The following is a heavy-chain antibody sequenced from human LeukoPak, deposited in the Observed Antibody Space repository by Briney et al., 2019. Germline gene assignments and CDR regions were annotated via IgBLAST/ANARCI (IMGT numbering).Heavy chain of an antibody. CDR2: IYYSGST. CDR1: GGSISSYY. CDR3: ARVTNGYVDY. J-gene: IGHJ4*02. D-gene: IGHD2-8*01. Sequence: SETLPLTCTVSGGSISSYYWSWIRQPPGKGLEWIGYIYYSGSTNYNPSLKSRVTISVDTSKNQFSLKLSSVTAADTAVYYCARVTNGYVDYWGQGTLVTVSS. V-gene: IGHV4-59*01.